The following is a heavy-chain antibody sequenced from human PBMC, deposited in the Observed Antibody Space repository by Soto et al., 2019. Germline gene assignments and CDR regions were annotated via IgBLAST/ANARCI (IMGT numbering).Heavy chain of an antibody. Sequence: QVQLVQSGAEVKKPGSSVKVSCKASGGTFSSYAISWVRQAPGQGLEWMGGIIPIFGTANYAQKFQGRVTITADESTSTAYMDLRSMRSEDTAVYYCARGRIAYGSGSYRFDYWGQGTLVTVSS. D-gene: IGHD3-10*01. CDR1: GGTFSSYA. J-gene: IGHJ4*02. V-gene: IGHV1-69*01. CDR3: ARGRIAYGSGSYRFDY. CDR2: IIPIFGTA.